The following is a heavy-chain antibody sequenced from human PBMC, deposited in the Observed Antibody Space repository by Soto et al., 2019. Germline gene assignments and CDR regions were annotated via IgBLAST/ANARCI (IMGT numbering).Heavy chain of an antibody. D-gene: IGHD2-15*01. CDR1: GGSISRYY. Sequence: SETLSLTCTVAGGSISRYYWGWIRQHPGKGLEWIWYIDYSGSTNYNPSLKSQVTISVDTSKNQCSLQLSSGTAADTAVYYCARDAWRVGYGYWGQRTLVTVSS. CDR3: ARDAWRVGYGY. CDR2: IDYSGST. V-gene: IGHV4-59*01. J-gene: IGHJ4*02.